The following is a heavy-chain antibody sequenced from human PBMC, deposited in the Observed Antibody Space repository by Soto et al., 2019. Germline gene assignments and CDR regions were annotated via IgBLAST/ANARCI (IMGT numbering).Heavy chain of an antibody. Sequence: SETLSLTCAVYGGSFSGYYWSWIRQPPGKGLEWIGEINHSGSTNYNPSLKSRVTISVDTSKNQFSLKLSSVTAADTAVYYCARAKYYDYIWGSYRYGWFDPWGQGTLVTVSS. CDR2: INHSGST. V-gene: IGHV4-34*01. CDR3: ARAKYYDYIWGSYRYGWFDP. CDR1: GGSFSGYY. J-gene: IGHJ5*02. D-gene: IGHD3-16*02.